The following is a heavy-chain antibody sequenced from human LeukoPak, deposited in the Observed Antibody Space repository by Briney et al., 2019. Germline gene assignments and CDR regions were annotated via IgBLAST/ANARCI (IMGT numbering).Heavy chain of an antibody. CDR1: GGSISSGGYY. Sequence: PSETLSLTCTVSGGSISSGGYYWSWIRQHPGKGLEWIGYIYYSGSTYYNPSLKSRVTISVDTSKSQFSLKLSSVTAADTAVYYCARDRKPLDGWFDPWGQGALVTVSS. CDR2: IYYSGST. D-gene: IGHD1-14*01. J-gene: IGHJ5*02. CDR3: ARDRKPLDGWFDP. V-gene: IGHV4-31*03.